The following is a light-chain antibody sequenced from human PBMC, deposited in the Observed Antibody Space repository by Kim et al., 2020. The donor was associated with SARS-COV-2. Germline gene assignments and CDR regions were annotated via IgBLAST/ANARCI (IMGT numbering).Light chain of an antibody. J-gene: IGLJ2*01. V-gene: IGLV3-1*01. CDR1: KLGDKY. CDR2: QDT. CDR3: QAWDSSTYVL. Sequence: SYELTKPPSVSVSPGQTASITCSGDKLGDKYTCWYQQKPGQSPVLVIYQDTERPSGIPERFSASNSGNTDTLTISGTQAMDEADYYCQAWDSSTYVLFGG.